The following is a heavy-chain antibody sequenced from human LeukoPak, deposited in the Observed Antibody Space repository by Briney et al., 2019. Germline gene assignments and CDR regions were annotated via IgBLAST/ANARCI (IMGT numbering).Heavy chain of an antibody. Sequence: ASVKVSCKASGYTFTSYYMHWVRQAPGQGLEWMGIINPSGGSTSYAQKFQGRVTMTRDTSTSTVYMELSSLRSEDTAVYYCARDLVGATRQYNDAFDIWGQGTMVTVSS. CDR3: ARDLVGATRQYNDAFDI. J-gene: IGHJ3*02. V-gene: IGHV1-46*01. D-gene: IGHD1-26*01. CDR1: GYTFTSYY. CDR2: INPSGGST.